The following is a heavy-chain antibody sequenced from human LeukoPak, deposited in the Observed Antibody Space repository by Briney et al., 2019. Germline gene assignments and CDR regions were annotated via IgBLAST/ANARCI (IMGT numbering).Heavy chain of an antibody. CDR2: IDLDDDK. Sequence: SGPTLVNPTQTLTLTCTFSGFSLSTSGMCVSWIRQPPGKALEWLARIDLDDDKYYSTSLKTRLTISKDTSKNQVVLTMTNMDPVDTATYYCARIRSGYDGADYWGQGTLVTVSS. V-gene: IGHV2-70*11. CDR1: GFSLSTSGMC. CDR3: ARIRSGYDGADY. D-gene: IGHD5-12*01. J-gene: IGHJ4*02.